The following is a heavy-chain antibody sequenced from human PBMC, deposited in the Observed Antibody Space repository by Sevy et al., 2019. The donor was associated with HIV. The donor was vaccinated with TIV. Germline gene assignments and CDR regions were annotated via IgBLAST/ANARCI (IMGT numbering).Heavy chain of an antibody. Sequence: GGSLRLSCAASGFTFNAYWMQWVRQAPGKGLEWVANIRQDGNEIYYADSARGRFTISRDNAKESLYLQMSNLRVEDTGLYYCARRYFDLWGQRTLVTVSS. J-gene: IGHJ4*02. CDR3: ARRYFDL. CDR2: IRQDGNEI. CDR1: GFTFNAYW. V-gene: IGHV3-7*01.